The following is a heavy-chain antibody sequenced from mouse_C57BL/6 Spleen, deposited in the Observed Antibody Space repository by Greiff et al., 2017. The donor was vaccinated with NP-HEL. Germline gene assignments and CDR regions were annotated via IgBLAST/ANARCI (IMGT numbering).Heavy chain of an antibody. CDR2: IHPNSGST. Sequence: VKLQQPGAELVKPGASVKLSCKASGYTFTSYWMHWVKQRPGQGLEWIGMIHPNSGSTNYNEKFKSKATLTVDKSSSTAYMQLSSLTSEDSAVYYCASGSITTVVATWYFDVWGTGTTVTVSS. CDR3: ASGSITTVVATWYFDV. V-gene: IGHV1-64*01. J-gene: IGHJ1*03. D-gene: IGHD1-1*01. CDR1: GYTFTSYW.